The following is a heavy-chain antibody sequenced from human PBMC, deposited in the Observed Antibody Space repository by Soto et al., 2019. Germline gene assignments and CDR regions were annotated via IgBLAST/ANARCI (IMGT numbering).Heavy chain of an antibody. Sequence: ASVKVSCKASGYTFTSYYMHWVRQAPGQGLEWMGIINPSGGSTSYAQKFQGRVTMTRDTSTSTVYMELSSLRSEDTAVYYCARDRGGSGSFLGCIGYWGQGTLVTVS. CDR2: INPSGGST. J-gene: IGHJ4*02. CDR1: GYTFTSYY. V-gene: IGHV1-46*01. D-gene: IGHD3-10*01. CDR3: ARDRGGSGSFLGCIGY.